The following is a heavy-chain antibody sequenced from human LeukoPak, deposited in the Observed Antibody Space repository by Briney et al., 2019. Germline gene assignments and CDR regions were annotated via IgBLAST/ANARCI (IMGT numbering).Heavy chain of an antibody. CDR1: GFTFSSYS. Sequence: GGSLRLSCAASGFTFSSYSMNWVRQAPGKGLEWVSSISSSSSYIYYADSVKGRFTISRDNAKNSLYLQMNSLRAEDTAVYYCARDTYGFWSGTTTSWFDPWGQGTLVTVSS. D-gene: IGHD3-3*01. V-gene: IGHV3-21*01. J-gene: IGHJ5*02. CDR3: ARDTYGFWSGTTTSWFDP. CDR2: ISSSSSYI.